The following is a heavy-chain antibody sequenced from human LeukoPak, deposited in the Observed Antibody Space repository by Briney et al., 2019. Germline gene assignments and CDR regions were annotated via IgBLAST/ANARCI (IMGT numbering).Heavy chain of an antibody. V-gene: IGHV4-4*02. CDR2: IYRDWTS. CDR3: ARTYGSGSYLDY. J-gene: IGHJ4*02. Sequence: SETLSLTCTVSGDSISSSNNWWSWVRQPPGEGLEWIGEIYRDWTSNYNPSLKSQVTLSVDRSKNQFSLKLTSVTAADTAVYYCARTYGSGSYLDYWGQGTLVTVSS. D-gene: IGHD3-10*01. CDR1: GDSISSSNNW.